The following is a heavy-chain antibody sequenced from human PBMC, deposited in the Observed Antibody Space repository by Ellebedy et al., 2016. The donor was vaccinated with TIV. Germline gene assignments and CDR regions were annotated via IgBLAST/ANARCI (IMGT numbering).Heavy chain of an antibody. V-gene: IGHV4-59*12. CDR3: ARGRYITFGGVIVRSYYYYGMDV. D-gene: IGHD3-16*02. CDR1: GGSISSYY. CDR2: IYYSGST. Sequence: SETLSLTXTVSGGSISSYYWSWIRQPPGKGLEWIGYIYYSGSTNYNPSLKSRVTISVDTSKNQFSLKLSSVTAADTAVYYCARGRYITFGGVIVRSYYYYGMDVWGQGTTVTVSS. J-gene: IGHJ6*02.